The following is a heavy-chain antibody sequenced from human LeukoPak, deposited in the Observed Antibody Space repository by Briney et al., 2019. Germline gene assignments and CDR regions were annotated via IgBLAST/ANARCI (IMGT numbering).Heavy chain of an antibody. CDR3: ARDSDDILTGYSPNWFDP. CDR1: GFTFSSYS. CDR2: ISSSSSYI. Sequence: GGSLRLSCAASGFTFSSYSMNWVRQAPGKGLEWVSSISSSSSYIYYADSVKGRFTISRDNAKNSLYLQMNSLRAEDTAVYYCARDSDDILTGYSPNWFDPWGQGTLSPSPQ. V-gene: IGHV3-21*01. J-gene: IGHJ5*02. D-gene: IGHD3-9*01.